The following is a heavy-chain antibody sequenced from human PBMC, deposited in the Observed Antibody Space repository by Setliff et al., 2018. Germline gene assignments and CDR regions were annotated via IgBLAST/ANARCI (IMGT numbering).Heavy chain of an antibody. V-gene: IGHV3-30-3*01. CDR1: RFTFSNYA. Sequence: PGGSLRLSCAASRFTFSNYAMSWVRQAPGKGLEWVAVISYDGSNKYYADSVKGRFTISRDNSKNTLYLQMNSLRAEDTAVYYCAREGEYYYDSSGYSGFGDYWGQGTLVTVS. CDR2: ISYDGSNK. D-gene: IGHD3-22*01. CDR3: AREGEYYYDSSGYSGFGDY. J-gene: IGHJ4*02.